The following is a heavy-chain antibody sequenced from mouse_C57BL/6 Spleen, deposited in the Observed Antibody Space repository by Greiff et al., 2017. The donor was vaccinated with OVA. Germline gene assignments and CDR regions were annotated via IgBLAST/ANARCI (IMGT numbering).Heavy chain of an antibody. J-gene: IGHJ1*03. Sequence: VQLQQSGAELVRPGASVKLSCTASGFNIKADYMHWVKQRPEQGLEWIGWIDPENGDTEYASKFQGKATITADTSSNTAYLQLSSLTSEDTAVYYCTTPSYGSSWYFDVWGTGTTVTVSS. V-gene: IGHV14-4*01. D-gene: IGHD1-1*01. CDR2: IDPENGDT. CDR3: TTPSYGSSWYFDV. CDR1: GFNIKADY.